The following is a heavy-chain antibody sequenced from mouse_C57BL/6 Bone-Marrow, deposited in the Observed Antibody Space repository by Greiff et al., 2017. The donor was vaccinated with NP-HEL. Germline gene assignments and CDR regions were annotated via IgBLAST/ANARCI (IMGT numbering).Heavy chain of an antibody. CDR2: IHPSDSDT. CDR3: ARGLWSHGYFDV. V-gene: IGHV1-74*01. D-gene: IGHD1-1*02. J-gene: IGHJ1*03. CDR1: GYTFTSYW. Sequence: QVQLQQPGAELVKPGASVKVSCKASGYTFTSYWMHWVKQSPGQGLEWIGRIHPSDSDTTYTQKFKGKATLTVDKSSSTAYMQLSSLTSEDSAVYCWARGLWSHGYFDVWGTGTTVTVSS.